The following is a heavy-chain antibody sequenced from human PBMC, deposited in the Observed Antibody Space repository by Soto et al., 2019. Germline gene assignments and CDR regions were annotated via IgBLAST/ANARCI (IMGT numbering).Heavy chain of an antibody. V-gene: IGHV4-59*01. J-gene: IGHJ6*02. CDR2: IYYSGST. D-gene: IGHD5-12*01. Sequence: SETLSLTCTVSGGSISSYYWSWIRQPPGKGLEWIGYIYYSGSTNYNPSLKSRVTISVDTSKNQFSLKLSSVTAADTAVYYCARGYSGYDHLTHLYYYYGMDVWGQWTTVTVSS. CDR1: GGSISSYY. CDR3: ARGYSGYDHLTHLYYYYGMDV.